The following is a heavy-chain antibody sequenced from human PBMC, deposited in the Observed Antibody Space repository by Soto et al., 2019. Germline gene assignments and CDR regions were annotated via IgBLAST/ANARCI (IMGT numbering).Heavy chain of an antibody. Sequence: LRLSCVASEFSISPYWMSWVRQAPGKGLEWVANIKEDGSAARYVDSARDRFLISRDNTKNSLYLQMTNLRAEDTAIYYCVSDGDVCSGSDCFRHFKHWGRGXRVTVYS. CDR3: VSDGDVCSGSDCFRHFKH. J-gene: IGHJ1*01. V-gene: IGHV3-7*03. CDR1: EFSISPYW. D-gene: IGHD5-12*01. CDR2: IKEDGSAA.